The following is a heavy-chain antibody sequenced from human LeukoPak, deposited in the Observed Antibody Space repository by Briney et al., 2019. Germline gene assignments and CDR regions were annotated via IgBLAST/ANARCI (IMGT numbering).Heavy chain of an antibody. D-gene: IGHD6-19*01. J-gene: IGHJ4*01. CDR1: GGSINSSSYY. CDR2: IYYSGST. Sequence: SETLSLTCTVSGGSINSSSYYWGWIRQPPGKGLEWIGSIYYSGSTYYNPSLKSRVTISVDTSKNQFSLKLSSVTAADTAVYYCARAYSSGWYRGNYFDYWGQGTLVTVSS. V-gene: IGHV4-39*01. CDR3: ARAYSSGWYRGNYFDY.